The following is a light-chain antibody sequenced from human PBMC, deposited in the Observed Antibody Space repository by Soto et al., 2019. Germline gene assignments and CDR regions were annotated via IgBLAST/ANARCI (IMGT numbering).Light chain of an antibody. J-gene: IGKJ1*01. CDR3: QKYNSAPMT. V-gene: IGKV1-27*01. CDR2: AAS. CDR1: QGMSNY. Sequence: DIQMTQSPSSLSASVGDRVTITCRASQGMSNYLAWYQQKPGEVPKLLIYAASTLQSGVPSRFSGSGSGTDFTLTISSLQPEDVATYYCQKYNSAPMTVGQGPKVEIK.